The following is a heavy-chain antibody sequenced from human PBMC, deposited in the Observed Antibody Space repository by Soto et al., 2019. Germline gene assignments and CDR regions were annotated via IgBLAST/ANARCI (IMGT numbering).Heavy chain of an antibody. V-gene: IGHV4-4*07. CDR3: ATGRSEVVPGAMDT. CDR1: GNAFSNYY. D-gene: IGHD2-2*01. Sequence: SETLSLTCTVSGNAFSNYYCTWVRKSAGKGLEWIGRIYPTGSTTYNPSLKSRLTMSGDTSKNQFSLRLTSMTAEDTAVYYCATGRSEVVPGAMDTWGQGILVTVSS. J-gene: IGHJ5*02. CDR2: IYPTGST.